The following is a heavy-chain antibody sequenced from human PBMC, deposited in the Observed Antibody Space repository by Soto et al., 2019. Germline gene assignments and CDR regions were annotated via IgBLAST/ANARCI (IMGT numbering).Heavy chain of an antibody. V-gene: IGHV3-9*02. D-gene: IGHD4-17*01. CDR3: AKDMKWGGMTTIHYFDS. J-gene: IGHJ4*02. Sequence: SLKLFYVDCGFTSDYYAMRWVRQAPGKGLEWVSGISSNSDTIDYADSVKGRFTISRDNAKNSLFLQMNSLRPEDTALYYCAKDMKWGGMTTIHYFDSWGQGT. CDR1: GFTSDYYA. CDR2: ISSNSDTI.